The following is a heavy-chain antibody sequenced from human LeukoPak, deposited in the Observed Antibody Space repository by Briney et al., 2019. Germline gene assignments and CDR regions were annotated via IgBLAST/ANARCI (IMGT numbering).Heavy chain of an antibody. V-gene: IGHV4-31*03. CDR3: ARAKGGKAGGDAFDI. D-gene: IGHD4-23*01. CDR2: IYYSGST. Sequence: SETLSLTYTVSGGSISSGGYYWSWIRQHPGKGLVWIGYIYYSGSTYYNPSLKSRVTISVDTSKNQFSLKLSSVTAADTAVYYCARAKGGKAGGDAFDIWGQGTMVTVSS. J-gene: IGHJ3*02. CDR1: GGSISSGGYY.